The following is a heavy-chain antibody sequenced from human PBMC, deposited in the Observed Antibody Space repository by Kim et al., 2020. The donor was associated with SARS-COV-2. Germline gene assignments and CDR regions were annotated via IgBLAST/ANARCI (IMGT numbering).Heavy chain of an antibody. D-gene: IGHD2-2*01. J-gene: IGHJ5*02. CDR3: ARTGQFASAWYNWFDP. Sequence: SETLSLTCTVSGGSIGNSNYFWGWIRQPPGKGLEWIGSIYYSGTTHYSPSLKSRVTISVDTSKNQFSLTLNSVTAADTAVYYCARTGQFASAWYNWFDPWGQGTLVSVSS. CDR2: IYYSGTT. V-gene: IGHV4-39*01. CDR1: GGSIGNSNYF.